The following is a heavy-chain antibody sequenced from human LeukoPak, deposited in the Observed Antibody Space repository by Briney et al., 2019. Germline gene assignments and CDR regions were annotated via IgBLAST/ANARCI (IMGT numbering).Heavy chain of an antibody. CDR1: GFTFSSYW. J-gene: IGHJ4*02. V-gene: IGHV3-7*01. CDR2: INHNGDVN. D-gene: IGHD3-10*01. CDR3: AKEYDSGGYGAYFDY. Sequence: GGSLRLSCAASGFTFSSYWMNWARQAPGKGLEWVASINHNGDVNYYVDSVKGRFTISRDNSRNTLDLQMNSLGPEDTAVYYCAKEYDSGGYGAYFDYWGQGTLVTVSS.